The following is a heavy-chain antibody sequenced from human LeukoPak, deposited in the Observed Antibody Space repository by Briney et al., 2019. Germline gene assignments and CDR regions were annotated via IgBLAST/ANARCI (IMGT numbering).Heavy chain of an antibody. Sequence: ASVKVSCKASGYTFTGYYLHWVRQAPGQGLEWMGWINPNSGGTNYAQNFQGRVTMTRDTSISTAYMELSSLISDDTAVYYCARAADRYDFWTDYSNYWGQGTLVTVSS. V-gene: IGHV1-2*02. CDR1: GYTFTGYY. J-gene: IGHJ4*02. CDR3: ARAADRYDFWTDYSNY. D-gene: IGHD3-3*01. CDR2: INPNSGGT.